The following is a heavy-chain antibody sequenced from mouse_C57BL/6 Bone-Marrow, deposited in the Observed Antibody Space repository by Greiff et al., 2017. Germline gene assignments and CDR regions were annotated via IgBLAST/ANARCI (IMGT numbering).Heavy chain of an antibody. CDR2: IDPENGDT. Sequence: EVKLMESGAELVRPGASVKLSCTASGFNIKDDYMHWVKQRPEQGLEWIGWIDPENGDTEYASKFQGKATITADTSSNTAYLQLSSLTSEDTAVYYCTTGSPWYFDVWGTGTTVTVSS. V-gene: IGHV14-4*01. CDR3: TTGSPWYFDV. CDR1: GFNIKDDY. J-gene: IGHJ1*03.